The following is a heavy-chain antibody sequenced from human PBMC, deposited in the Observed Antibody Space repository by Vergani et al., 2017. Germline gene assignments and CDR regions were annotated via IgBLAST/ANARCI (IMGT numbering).Heavy chain of an antibody. CDR1: GGSISSSSYY. CDR2: LYYSGST. J-gene: IGHJ6*02. CDR3: ASEQLPHYYYYGMDV. V-gene: IGHV4-39*01. Sequence: QLQLQESGPGLVKPSETLSLTCTVSGGSISSSSYYWGWIRQPPGKGLEWIGSLYYSGSTYYNPSLKSRVTITVYTSKNQFSLKLSSVTAADTAVYYCASEQLPHYYYYGMDVWGQGTTVTVSS. D-gene: IGHD6-6*01.